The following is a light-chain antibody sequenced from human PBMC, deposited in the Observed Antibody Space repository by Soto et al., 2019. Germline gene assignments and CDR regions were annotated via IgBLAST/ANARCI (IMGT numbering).Light chain of an antibody. J-gene: IGKJ1*01. V-gene: IGKV1-8*01. CDR3: QQYYSYPRT. Sequence: AIRMTQSPSSLSASPGERVTLTCRASQGISSNLAWYQQKPGKAPKLLIYAASTLQSGVPSRISGSGSGTDFTLTISCLQSEDFATYYCQQYYSYPRTFGQGTKVEIK. CDR1: QGISSN. CDR2: AAS.